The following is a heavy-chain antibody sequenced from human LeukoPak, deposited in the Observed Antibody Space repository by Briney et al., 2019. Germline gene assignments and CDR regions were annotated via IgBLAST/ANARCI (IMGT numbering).Heavy chain of an antibody. CDR2: IRSSGSNM. CDR3: ARDGLSGDQAFDAFDI. V-gene: IGHV3-48*03. Sequence: GGSLRLSCAASGFTSRSYEMSWVRQAPGKGLEWIAYIRSSGSNMYYADSVRGRFSISRDNAKDSLYLQMNSLRAEDTAIYYCARDGLSGDQAFDAFDIWGQGTMVTVSS. J-gene: IGHJ3*02. CDR1: GFTSRSYE. D-gene: IGHD1-26*01.